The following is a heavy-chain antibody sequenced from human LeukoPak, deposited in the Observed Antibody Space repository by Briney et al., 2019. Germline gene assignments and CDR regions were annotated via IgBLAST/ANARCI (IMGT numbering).Heavy chain of an antibody. V-gene: IGHV3-23*01. CDR2: ISSSGVTT. J-gene: IGHJ4*02. D-gene: IGHD3-22*01. CDR3: AKDPLPRYFESSGYYFDY. CDR1: GFTFTSYA. Sequence: GGSLRLSCAASGFTFTSYAMSWVRQAPGKRLEWVSAISSSGVTTYYADSVKGRFAISRDNSKNMLYLQMNSLRAEDTAVYYCAKDPLPRYFESSGYYFDYWGQGTLVTVSP.